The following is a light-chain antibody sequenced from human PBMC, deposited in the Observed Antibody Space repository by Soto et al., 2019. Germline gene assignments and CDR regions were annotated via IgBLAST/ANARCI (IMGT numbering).Light chain of an antibody. CDR1: ESVGRP. V-gene: IGKV3D-15*01. CDR2: GAS. J-gene: IGKJ3*01. CDR3: QKYNSAPPS. Sequence: EVVVTQSPATLSVSPGERATLSCRASESVGRPLAWYHQKPGQAPKLLIYGASGRATGIPDRFSGSGSGTDFTLTISSLQPEDVATYYCQKYNSAPPSFGPGTKVDIK.